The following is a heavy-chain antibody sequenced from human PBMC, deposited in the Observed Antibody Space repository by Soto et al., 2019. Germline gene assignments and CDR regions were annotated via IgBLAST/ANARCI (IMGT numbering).Heavy chain of an antibody. CDR2: IYYSGST. CDR1: GGSISSGGYY. J-gene: IGHJ5*02. D-gene: IGHD2-15*01. V-gene: IGHV4-31*03. Sequence: PSETLSLTCTVSGGSISSGGYYWSWIRQHPGKGLEWIGYIYYSGSTYYNPSLKSRATISVDTSKNQFSLNLSSVTAADAAVYYCARRRASGNLDWFDPWGQGTLVTVSS. CDR3: ARRRASGNLDWFDP.